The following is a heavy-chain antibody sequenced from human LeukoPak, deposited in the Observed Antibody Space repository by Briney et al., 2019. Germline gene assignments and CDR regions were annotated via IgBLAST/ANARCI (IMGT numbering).Heavy chain of an antibody. CDR2: VWYDGSDK. Sequence: GGSLRLSCEASGFTFSNYAMNWVRQAPGKGLEWVAVVWYDGSDKYYADSVKGRFTISRDNSKNTLYLQMNSLRVEDTAVYYCARYTAAAALDYWGQGTLVTVSS. V-gene: IGHV3-33*08. CDR1: GFTFSNYA. CDR3: ARYTAAAALDY. D-gene: IGHD6-25*01. J-gene: IGHJ4*02.